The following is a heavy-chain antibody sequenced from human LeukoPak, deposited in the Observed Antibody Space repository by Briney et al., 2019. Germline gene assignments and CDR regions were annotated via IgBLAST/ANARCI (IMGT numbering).Heavy chain of an antibody. CDR2: IYYSGST. D-gene: IGHD3-16*01. Sequence: PSETLSLTCTVSGGSISSYYWSWIRQPPGKGLEWIGYIYYSGSTNYNPSLKSRVTISVDTSKNQFSLKLSSVTAADAAVYYCARGPGDLDSFDYWGQGTLVIVSS. CDR3: ARGPGDLDSFDY. J-gene: IGHJ4*02. CDR1: GGSISSYY. V-gene: IGHV4-59*01.